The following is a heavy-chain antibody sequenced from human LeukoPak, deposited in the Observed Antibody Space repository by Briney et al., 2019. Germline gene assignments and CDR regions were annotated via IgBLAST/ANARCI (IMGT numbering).Heavy chain of an antibody. CDR2: INPSGGST. V-gene: IGHV1-46*01. CDR3: ARDSGIISGSFDY. D-gene: IGHD2-15*01. J-gene: IGHJ4*02. CDR1: GYAFTSYY. Sequence: ASVKASCKASGYAFTSYYMHCVRQAPGQGLEWRGIINPSGGSTSYTQNFQGRVSITGDTSTSTVYMELSSLRSEDTAVYYCARDSGIISGSFDYWGQGTLVTVSS.